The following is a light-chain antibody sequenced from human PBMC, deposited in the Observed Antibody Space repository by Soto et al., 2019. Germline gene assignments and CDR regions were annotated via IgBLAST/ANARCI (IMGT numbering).Light chain of an antibody. Sequence: QSALAQPASVSGSPGQSITISCTGTSSDVGSYNSVSWYQQYPGKAPTLMIHDVSNRPSGVSNRFSGSKSGNTASLTISGLQDEDEADYYCSSFTSSSSDVFGSGTKLTVL. CDR1: SSDVGSYNS. V-gene: IGLV2-14*03. CDR2: DVS. CDR3: SSFTSSSSDV. J-gene: IGLJ1*01.